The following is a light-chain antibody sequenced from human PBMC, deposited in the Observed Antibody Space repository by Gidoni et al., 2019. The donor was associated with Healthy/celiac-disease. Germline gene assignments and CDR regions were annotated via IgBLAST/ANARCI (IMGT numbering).Light chain of an antibody. J-gene: IGKJ2*04. CDR2: GAS. Sequence: IVLTPSPGTLSLSPGERATLSCRASQSVSSSYLAWYQQKPGQAPRLLIYGASSRATGIPDRFSGSGSGTDFTLTISRLEAEDFAVYYCQQYGSSPCSFXQXTKLEIK. V-gene: IGKV3-20*01. CDR1: QSVSSSY. CDR3: QQYGSSPCS.